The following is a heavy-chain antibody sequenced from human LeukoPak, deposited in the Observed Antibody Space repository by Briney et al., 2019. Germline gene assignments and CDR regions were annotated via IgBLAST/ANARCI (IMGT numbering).Heavy chain of an antibody. Sequence: GGSLRLSCAASGFTFSSCAMHWVRQAPGKGLEWVAVISHDGSNKYYADSVKGRFTISRDNSKNTLYLQMNSLRAEDTAVYYCARAITMVRGEPFDYWAREPWSPSPQ. CDR1: GFTFSSCA. J-gene: IGHJ4*02. D-gene: IGHD3-10*01. V-gene: IGHV3-30*04. CDR2: ISHDGSNK. CDR3: ARAITMVRGEPFDY.